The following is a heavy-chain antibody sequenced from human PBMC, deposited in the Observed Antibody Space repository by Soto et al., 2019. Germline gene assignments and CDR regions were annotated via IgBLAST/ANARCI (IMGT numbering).Heavy chain of an antibody. CDR2: IWYDGSNK. Sequence: QVQLVESGGGVAQPGRSLRLSCAASGFTFSSYGMHWVRQAPGKGLEWVAVIWYDGSNKYYADSVKGRFTISRDNSKNTLYLQMNSLRAEDTAVYYCARDEEFYFDYWGQGTLVTVSS. CDR1: GFTFSSYG. V-gene: IGHV3-33*01. CDR3: ARDEEFYFDY. D-gene: IGHD3-10*01. J-gene: IGHJ4*02.